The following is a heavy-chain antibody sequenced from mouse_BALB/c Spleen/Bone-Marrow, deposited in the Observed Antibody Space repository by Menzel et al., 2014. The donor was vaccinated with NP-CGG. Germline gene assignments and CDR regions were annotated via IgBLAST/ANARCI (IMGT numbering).Heavy chain of an antibody. D-gene: IGHD1-1*01. CDR3: ASRGDYSYAMDY. Sequence: VQLQQSGAELVRPGSSVKISCKASGYAFSKYWTNWMKQRPGQGLEWIGQIYPGDGDTNYNGKFKGKATLTADKSSSTAYMQHSSLASEDSAVYFCASRGDYSYAMDYWGQGTSVTVSS. J-gene: IGHJ4*01. CDR2: IYPGDGDT. CDR1: GYAFSKYW. V-gene: IGHV1-80*01.